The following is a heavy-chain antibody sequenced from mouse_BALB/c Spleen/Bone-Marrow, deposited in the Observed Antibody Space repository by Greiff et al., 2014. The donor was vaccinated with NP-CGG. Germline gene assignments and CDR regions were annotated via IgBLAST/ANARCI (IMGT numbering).Heavy chain of an antibody. CDR1: GFTFTDYY. CDR2: IRNKASGYTT. D-gene: IGHD1-1*02. V-gene: IGHV7-3*02. CDR3: AREYGYFDV. Sequence: VQLKESGGGLVQPGGSLRLSCATSGFTFTDYYMSWVRQPPGKALEWLGFIRNKASGYTTDYSASVKGRFTIPRDNSQSILYLQMNTLRAEDSATYYCAREYGYFDVWGAGTTVTVSS. J-gene: IGHJ1*01.